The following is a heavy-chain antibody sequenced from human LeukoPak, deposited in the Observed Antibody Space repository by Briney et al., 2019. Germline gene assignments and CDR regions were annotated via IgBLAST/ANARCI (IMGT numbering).Heavy chain of an antibody. CDR2: ITWDGVQT. CDR1: GFTFGDYA. Sequence: PGGSLRLSCTTSGFTFGDYAMNWVRQAPGKGLEWVSLITWDGVQTYYADSVKGRFTISRDNSKNSVYLQMNSLRGEDTALYYCAKSRSLGSYAPVDYWGRGTLVTVSS. V-gene: IGHV3-43D*03. D-gene: IGHD1-26*01. J-gene: IGHJ4*02. CDR3: AKSRSLGSYAPVDY.